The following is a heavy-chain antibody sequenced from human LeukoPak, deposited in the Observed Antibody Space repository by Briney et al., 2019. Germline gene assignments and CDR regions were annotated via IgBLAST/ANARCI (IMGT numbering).Heavy chain of an antibody. CDR3: ARVAVADFIDY. CDR2: IYYSGST. CDR1: GGSISSSSYY. V-gene: IGHV4-39*01. J-gene: IGHJ4*02. Sequence: SETLSLTCTVSGGSISSSSYYWGWIRQPPGKGLEWIGSIYYSGSTYYNPSLKSRVTISVDTSKNQFSLKRSSVTAADTAVYYCARVAVADFIDYWGQGTLVTVSS. D-gene: IGHD6-19*01.